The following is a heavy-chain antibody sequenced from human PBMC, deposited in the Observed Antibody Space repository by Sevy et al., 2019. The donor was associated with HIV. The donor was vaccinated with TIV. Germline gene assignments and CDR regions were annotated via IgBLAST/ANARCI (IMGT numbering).Heavy chain of an antibody. CDR1: GFIFSSYV. CDR2: IRYDGSNK. CDR3: AKDSSHEPHPDY. J-gene: IGHJ4*02. V-gene: IGHV3-30*02. Sequence: GGSLRLSCAASGFIFSSYVMTWVRQAPGKGLEWVAFIRYDGSNKYYADSVKGRFTISRDNSKNTLYLQMNSLRAEDTAVYYCAKDSSHEPHPDYWGQGTLVTVSS.